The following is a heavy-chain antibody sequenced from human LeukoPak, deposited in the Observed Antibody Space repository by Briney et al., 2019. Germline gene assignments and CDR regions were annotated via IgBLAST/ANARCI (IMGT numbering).Heavy chain of an antibody. Sequence: SQTLSLTCTVSGGSISSGSYYWSWIRQPAGKGLEWIGRIYTSGSTNYNPSLKSRVTISVDTSKNQFSLKLSSVTAADTAVYYCAREGSSTSPDAFDIWGQGTMVTVSS. CDR3: AREGSSTSPDAFDI. D-gene: IGHD2-2*01. CDR1: GGSISSGSYY. CDR2: IYTSGST. V-gene: IGHV4-61*02. J-gene: IGHJ3*02.